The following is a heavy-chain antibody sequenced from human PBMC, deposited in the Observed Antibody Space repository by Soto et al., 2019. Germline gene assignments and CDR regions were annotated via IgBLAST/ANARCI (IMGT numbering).Heavy chain of an antibody. D-gene: IGHD6-19*01. CDR2: FDPEDGET. CDR3: ATDGTTAVLAVAGLRRDAFDI. J-gene: IGHJ3*02. CDR1: GYTLTELS. Sequence: GASVKVSCKVSGYTLTELSMHWVRQAPGKGLEWMGGFDPEDGETIYAQKFQGRVTMTEDTSTDTAYMELSSLRSEDTAVYYCATDGTTAVLAVAGLRRDAFDIWGQGTMVTVSS. V-gene: IGHV1-24*01.